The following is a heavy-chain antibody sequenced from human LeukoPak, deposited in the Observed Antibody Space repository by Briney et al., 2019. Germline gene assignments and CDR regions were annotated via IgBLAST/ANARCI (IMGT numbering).Heavy chain of an antibody. CDR3: TRPYSGSYPHAFDI. Sequence: GGSLRLSXAASGFTFSGSAMHWVRQASGKGLEWVGRIRSKANSYATAYAASVKGRFTISRDDSKNTAYLQMNSLKTEDTAVYYCTRPYSGSYPHAFDIWGQGTMVTVSS. CDR1: GFTFSGSA. CDR2: IRSKANSYAT. J-gene: IGHJ3*02. V-gene: IGHV3-73*01. D-gene: IGHD1-26*01.